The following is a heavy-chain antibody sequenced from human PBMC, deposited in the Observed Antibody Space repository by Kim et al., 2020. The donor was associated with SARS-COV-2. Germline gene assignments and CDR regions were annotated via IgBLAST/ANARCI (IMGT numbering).Heavy chain of an antibody. CDR1: GFTFSGSA. CDR2: IRSKANSYAT. V-gene: IGHV3-73*01. Sequence: GGSLRLSCAASGFTFSGSAMHWVRPASGKGLEWVGRIRSKANSYATAYAASVKGRFTIPRDVSKNTAYLQMNSLKTEDTAVYYCTLGEQRPEFDYWGQGTLVTVSS. D-gene: IGHD6-25*01. J-gene: IGHJ4*02. CDR3: TLGEQRPEFDY.